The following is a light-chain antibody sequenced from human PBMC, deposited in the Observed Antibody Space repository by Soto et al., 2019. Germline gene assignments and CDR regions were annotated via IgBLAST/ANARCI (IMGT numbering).Light chain of an antibody. CDR1: QSINIY. J-gene: IGKJ2*01. CDR2: GSS. V-gene: IGKV1-39*01. Sequence: IQMTQSQSSLSASVGDSVTVTCRASQSINIYLNLYQQKPWKAPTLLIYGSSSLQSRVTSRFTGGGSRTDLTTPISSLQPQDFPTYYCQQSYRIPYTFGQRTKLQLK. CDR3: QQSYRIPYT.